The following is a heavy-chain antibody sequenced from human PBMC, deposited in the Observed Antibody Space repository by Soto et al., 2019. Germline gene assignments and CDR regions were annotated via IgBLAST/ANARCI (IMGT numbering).Heavy chain of an antibody. V-gene: IGHV4-30-2*01. D-gene: IGHD3-22*01. CDR3: ARGYDSSGYYGGHFDY. Sequence: PSETLSLTCAVSGGSISSGGYSWSWIRQPPGKGLEWIGYIYHSGSTYYNPSLKSRVTISVDRSKNQFSLKLSSVTAADTAPHYCARGYDSSGYYGGHFDYWGQGTLVTVSS. CDR1: GGSISSGGYS. J-gene: IGHJ4*02. CDR2: IYHSGST.